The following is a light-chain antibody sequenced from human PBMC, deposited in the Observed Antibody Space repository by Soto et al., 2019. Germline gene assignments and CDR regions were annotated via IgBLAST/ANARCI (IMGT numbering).Light chain of an antibody. CDR3: GTWDSGLSAAWV. Sequence: QSVLTQPPSVSAAPGQKVTITCSGSTSNIGSYYVSWYQQLPGTAPKLLIYDSNKRPSGIPARFAGSQSGTSATLDISGLQTRDEAEYYCGTWDSGLSAAWVFGGGTKVTVL. CDR1: TSNIGSYY. CDR2: DSN. J-gene: IGLJ3*02. V-gene: IGLV1-51*01.